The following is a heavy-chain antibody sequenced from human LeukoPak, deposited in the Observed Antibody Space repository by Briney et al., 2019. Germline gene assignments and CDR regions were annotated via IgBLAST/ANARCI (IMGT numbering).Heavy chain of an antibody. D-gene: IGHD6-19*01. CDR3: ARVWTGQWPPHYYYMDV. CDR2: ISSSSSYI. Sequence: PGGSLRLSCVVSGFTFNTFTMNWVRQAPGKGLEWVSCISSSSSYIYYADSVKGRFTISRDNAKNSLYLQMNSLRAEDTAVYYCARVWTGQWPPHYYYMDVWGKGTTVTISS. CDR1: GFTFNTFT. J-gene: IGHJ6*03. V-gene: IGHV3-21*01.